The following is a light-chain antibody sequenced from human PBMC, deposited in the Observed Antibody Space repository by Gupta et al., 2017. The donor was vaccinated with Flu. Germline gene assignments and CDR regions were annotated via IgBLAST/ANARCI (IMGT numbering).Light chain of an antibody. CDR2: DAS. CDR1: QSVRTY. CDR3: QKRSNWPPYT. J-gene: IGKJ2*01. Sequence: DIVLTQSPATLSLSPGERATLFCRASQSVRTYLAWYQHKPGQAPRLLIYDASNRATGIPARFSGSGSGTDFTLTNSSLEPEDFAVYYCQKRSNWPPYTFGQGTRLEIK. V-gene: IGKV3-11*01.